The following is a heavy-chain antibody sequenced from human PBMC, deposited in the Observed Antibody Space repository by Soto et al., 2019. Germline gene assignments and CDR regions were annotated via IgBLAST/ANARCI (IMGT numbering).Heavy chain of an antibody. CDR1: GYTFTSYG. CDR2: ISAYNGNT. Sequence: QVQLVQSGAEVKKPGASVKVSCKASGYTFTSYGISWVRQAPGQGLEWMGWISAYNGNTNYAQKLQGRVTTTTDTSTSPAETELKSLRSDDTAVYFCARYCSNPSCNSYYYGMDDLFQGTAVCVS. D-gene: IGHD2-2*02. V-gene: IGHV1-18*04. CDR3: ARYCSNPSCNSYYYGMDD. J-gene: IGHJ6*02.